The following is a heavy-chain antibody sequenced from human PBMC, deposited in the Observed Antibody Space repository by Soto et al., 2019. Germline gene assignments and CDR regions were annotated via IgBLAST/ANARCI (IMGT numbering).Heavy chain of an antibody. D-gene: IGHD4-4*01. J-gene: IGHJ5*02. CDR2: ISGSGGST. Sequence: GCSLKLSWRAAGFVFSSHAMSYVRQAPGKGLEWVSAISGSGGSTYYADSVKGRFTISRDNSKNTLYLQMNNLRAEDTAVYYCAKTPRLQGDWFDPWGQGTLVTVSS. CDR1: GFVFSSHA. CDR3: AKTPRLQGDWFDP. V-gene: IGHV3-23*01.